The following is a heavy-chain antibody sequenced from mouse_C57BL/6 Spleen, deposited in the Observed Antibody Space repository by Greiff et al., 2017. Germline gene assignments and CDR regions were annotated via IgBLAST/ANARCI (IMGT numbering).Heavy chain of an antibody. CDR1: GYTFTSYG. J-gene: IGHJ3*01. CDR2: IYPRSGNT. Sequence: QVQLQQSGAELARPGASVKLSCKASGYTFTSYGISWVKQRTGQGLEWIGEIYPRSGNTYYNEKFKGKATLTADKSSSTAYMELRSLTSEDSAVYFCASRDDYGSSPAWFAYWGQGTLVTVSA. D-gene: IGHD1-1*01. CDR3: ASRDDYGSSPAWFAY. V-gene: IGHV1-81*01.